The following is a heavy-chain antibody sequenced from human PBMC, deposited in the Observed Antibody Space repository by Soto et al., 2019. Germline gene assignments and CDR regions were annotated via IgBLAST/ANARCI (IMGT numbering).Heavy chain of an antibody. CDR1: GGSISSSSYY. CDR3: ARLGDGSGYDLGWFDP. V-gene: IGHV4-39*01. CDR2: IYYSGST. J-gene: IGHJ5*02. Sequence: QLQESGPGLVKPSETLSLTCTVSGGSISSSSYYWGWIRQPPGKGLEWIGSIYYSGSTYYNPSLKSRVTISVDTSKNQFSLKLSSVTAADTAVYYCARLGDGSGYDLGWFDPWGQGTLVTVSS. D-gene: IGHD5-12*01.